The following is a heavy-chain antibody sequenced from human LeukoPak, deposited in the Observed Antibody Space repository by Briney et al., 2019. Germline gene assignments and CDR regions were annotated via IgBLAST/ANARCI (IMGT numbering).Heavy chain of an antibody. J-gene: IGHJ4*02. CDR1: GFTFDDYD. V-gene: IGHV3-20*04. D-gene: IGHD2-8*01. Sequence: SGGSLRLSCAASGFTFDDYDMSWVRQAPGKGLEWVSNINWHGGSTNYADSVKGRFIISRDNAKSSLYLQMNSLRIEDTALYYCARGLMGGYPRFDYWGQGTLVTVSS. CDR2: INWHGGST. CDR3: ARGLMGGYPRFDY.